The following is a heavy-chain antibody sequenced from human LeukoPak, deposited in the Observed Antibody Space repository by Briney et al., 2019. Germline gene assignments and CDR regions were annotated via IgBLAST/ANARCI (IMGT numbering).Heavy chain of an antibody. CDR2: IYYTGRT. V-gene: IGHV4-59*08. Sequence: SETLSLTCSVSGGSISSLYWSWIRQPPGKGLEWIGYIYYTGRTNYNPSLKSRVTIFVDMSKNQFSLRLSSVTAADTAVYYCARHNTAMVTDYWGQGTLVTVSS. CDR1: GGSISSLY. CDR3: ARHNTAMVTDY. J-gene: IGHJ4*02. D-gene: IGHD5-18*01.